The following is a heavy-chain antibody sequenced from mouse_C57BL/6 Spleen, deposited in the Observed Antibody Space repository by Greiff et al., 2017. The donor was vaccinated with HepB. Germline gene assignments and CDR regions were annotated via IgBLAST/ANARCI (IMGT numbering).Heavy chain of an antibody. Sequence: DVKLQESGGGLVQPKGSLKLSCAASGFSFNTYAMNWVRQAPGKGLEWVARIRSKSNNYATYYADSVKDRFTISRDDSESMLYLQMNNLKTEDTAMYYCVRHGGIDYYGSSSYFDYWGQGTTLTVSS. D-gene: IGHD1-1*01. J-gene: IGHJ2*01. CDR1: GFSFNTYA. V-gene: IGHV10-1*01. CDR2: IRSKSNNYAT. CDR3: VRHGGIDYYGSSSYFDY.